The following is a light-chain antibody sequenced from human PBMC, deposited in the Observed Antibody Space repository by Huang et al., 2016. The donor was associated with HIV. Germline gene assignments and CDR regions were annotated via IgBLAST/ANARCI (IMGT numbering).Light chain of an antibody. CDR1: QSISSY. Sequence: EIVFTQSPATLSLSPGERATLSCRASQSISSYLAWYQKKPGQAPRLHIYDASNRATAIPARFSGSGSGTDFTLTISSLEPEDFAVYYCQQRSNWPLTFGGGTKVEV. V-gene: IGKV3-11*01. CDR3: QQRSNWPLT. J-gene: IGKJ4*01. CDR2: DAS.